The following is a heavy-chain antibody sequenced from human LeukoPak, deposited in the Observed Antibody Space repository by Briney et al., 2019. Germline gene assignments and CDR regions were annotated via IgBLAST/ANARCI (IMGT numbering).Heavy chain of an antibody. V-gene: IGHV3-21*01. CDR2: ISSSSSYI. CDR3: ARVGGQTGRNFDY. CDR1: GFTFSSYS. D-gene: IGHD2-15*01. Sequence: PGGSLRLSCAASGFTFSSYSMNWVRQAPGKGLEWVSSISSSSSYIYYADSVKARFTISRDNAKNSLYLQMNSLRAEDTAVYYCARVGGQTGRNFDYWGQGTLVTVSS. J-gene: IGHJ4*02.